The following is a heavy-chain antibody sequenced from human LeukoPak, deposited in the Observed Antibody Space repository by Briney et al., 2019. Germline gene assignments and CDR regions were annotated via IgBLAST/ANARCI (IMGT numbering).Heavy chain of an antibody. Sequence: GGSLRLSCAASGLTFSSHAMSWVRQAPGKGLEWVSTISGSGGSSYYADSVKGRFTISRDNSKNTEYLQMNSLRAEDTAVYYCALSGYCERDHWGQGSLVTVSS. CDR1: GLTFSSHA. CDR3: ALSGYCERDH. J-gene: IGHJ4*02. D-gene: IGHD5-12*01. V-gene: IGHV3-23*01. CDR2: ISGSGGSS.